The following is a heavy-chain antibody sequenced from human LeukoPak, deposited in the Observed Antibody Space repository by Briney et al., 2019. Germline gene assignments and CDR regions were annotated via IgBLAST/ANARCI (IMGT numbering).Heavy chain of an antibody. Sequence: GASVKVSCKASGYTFTSYGISWVRQAPGQGLEWMGWINPNSGGTNYAQKFQGWVTMTRDTSISTAYMELSRLRSDDTAVYYCARLGRRGYSYGFYDYWGQGTLVTVSS. CDR1: GYTFTSYG. CDR2: INPNSGGT. V-gene: IGHV1-2*04. J-gene: IGHJ4*02. D-gene: IGHD5-18*01. CDR3: ARLGRRGYSYGFYDY.